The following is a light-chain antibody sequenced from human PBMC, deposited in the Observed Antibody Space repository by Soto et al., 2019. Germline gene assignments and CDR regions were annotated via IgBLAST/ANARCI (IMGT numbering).Light chain of an antibody. CDR1: RSDVGGYNY. V-gene: IGLV2-11*01. CDR3: CSYAGRYTWV. CDR2: EVS. Sequence: SALTQPRSVSGSLGQSVTISCAGTRSDVGGYNYVSWYQQPPGTAPKLMIYEVSRRPSGVPDRFSGSKSGNTASLTISGLQAEDEGDYYCCSYAGRYTWVLGTGTKVTVL. J-gene: IGLJ1*01.